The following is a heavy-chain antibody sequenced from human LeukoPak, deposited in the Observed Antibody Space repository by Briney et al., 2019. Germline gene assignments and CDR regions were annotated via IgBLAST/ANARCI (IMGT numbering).Heavy chain of an antibody. CDR2: IYSGGST. CDR3: ARDSLGMSTLDS. Sequence: GGSLRLSCAASGFTVSSNYMSWVRQAPGKGLEWVSVIYSGGSTYYADSVKGRFTISRDSSKNTLYLQMNSLRAEDTAVYYCARDSLGMSTLDSWGQGTLVTVSS. D-gene: IGHD5/OR15-5a*01. V-gene: IGHV3-53*01. J-gene: IGHJ4*02. CDR1: GFTVSSNY.